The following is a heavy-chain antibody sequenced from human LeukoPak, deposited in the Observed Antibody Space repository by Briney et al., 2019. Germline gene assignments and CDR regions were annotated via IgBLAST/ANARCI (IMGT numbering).Heavy chain of an antibody. CDR2: IYYSGSA. J-gene: IGHJ3*02. D-gene: IGHD3-10*01. V-gene: IGHV4-31*03. CDR1: GASIGNDNYY. Sequence: PSETLSLTCTVYGASIGNDNYYWSWIRQPPAEGLEWIGYIYYSGSAYFNPSLKSRLTLSVDTSKRQFSLKLSSVTAADTAVYYCARGILLWFGESTDAFDIWGQGTMVTVSS. CDR3: ARGILLWFGESTDAFDI.